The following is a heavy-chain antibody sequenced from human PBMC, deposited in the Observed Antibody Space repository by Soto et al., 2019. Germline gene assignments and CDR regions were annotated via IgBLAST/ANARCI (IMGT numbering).Heavy chain of an antibody. J-gene: IGHJ6*02. V-gene: IGHV4-59*01. CDR1: GGSISSYY. Sequence: QVQLQESGPGLVKPSETLSLTCTVSGGSISSYYWSWIRQPPGKGLEWIGYIYYSGSTNYNPSLKSRVTISVDTSKNQFSLKLSSVTAADTAVYYCARSSGYSGYDLIYYYYGMDVWGQGTTVTVSS. D-gene: IGHD5-12*01. CDR2: IYYSGST. CDR3: ARSSGYSGYDLIYYYYGMDV.